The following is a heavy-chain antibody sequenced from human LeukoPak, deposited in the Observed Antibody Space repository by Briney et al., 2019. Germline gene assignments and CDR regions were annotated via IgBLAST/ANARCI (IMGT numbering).Heavy chain of an antibody. D-gene: IGHD2-2*01. CDR1: GGSFSGYY. CDR2: INHSGST. J-gene: IGHJ5*02. V-gene: IGHV4-34*01. CDR3: ARHPIVVVPAAKDNWFDP. Sequence: PSETLSLTCAVYGGSFSGYYWSWIRQPPGKGLEWIGEINHSGSTNYNPSLKSRVTISVDTSKNQFSLKLSSVTAADTAVYYCARHPIVVVPAAKDNWFDPWGQGTLVTVSS.